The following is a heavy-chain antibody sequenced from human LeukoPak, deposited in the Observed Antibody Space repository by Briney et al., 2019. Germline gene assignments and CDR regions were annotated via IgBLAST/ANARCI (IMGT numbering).Heavy chain of an antibody. Sequence: SETLSLTCTVSGVSISSYYWSWIRQPPGKGLEWIGYIYYSGSTNYNPSLKSRVTISVDTSKNQFPLKLSSVTAADTAVYYCARGGMATFYWGQGTLVTVSS. CDR1: GVSISSYY. V-gene: IGHV4-59*01. CDR3: ARGGMATFY. J-gene: IGHJ4*02. D-gene: IGHD5-24*01. CDR2: IYYSGST.